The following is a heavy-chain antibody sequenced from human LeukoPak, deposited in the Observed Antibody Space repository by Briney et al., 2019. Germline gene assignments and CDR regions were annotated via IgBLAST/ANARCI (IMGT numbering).Heavy chain of an antibody. V-gene: IGHV3-7*01. D-gene: IGHD4-23*01. CDR1: GFTFSGSW. CDR3: ARDVGGNLDY. Sequence: GGSLRLSCAASGFTFSGSWMAWVRQAPGKGLEWVANINQDARTKHYVDSVKGRFTISRDNAKNSLYLQMSSLRVEDTAVYYCARDVGGNLDYWGQGTLVTVSS. CDR2: INQDARTK. J-gene: IGHJ4*02.